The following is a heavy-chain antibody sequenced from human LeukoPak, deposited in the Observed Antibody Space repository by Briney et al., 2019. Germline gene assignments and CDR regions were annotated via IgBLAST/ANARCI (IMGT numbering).Heavy chain of an antibody. CDR2: ISYDGSNK. Sequence: GGSLRLSCAASGFTFSSYGMHWVRQAPGKGLEWVAVISYDGSNKYYADSVKGRFTISRDNSKNTLYLQMSSLRSEDTAVYYCATGIMITFGGVIARPFDYWGQGTLVTVSS. J-gene: IGHJ4*02. V-gene: IGHV3-30*03. CDR1: GFTFSSYG. D-gene: IGHD3-16*02. CDR3: ATGIMITFGGVIARPFDY.